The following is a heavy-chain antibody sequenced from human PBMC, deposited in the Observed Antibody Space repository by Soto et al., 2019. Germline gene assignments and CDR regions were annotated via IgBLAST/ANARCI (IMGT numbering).Heavy chain of an antibody. Sequence: ASVKVSCKASGYTFTSHDINWMRQATGQGLEWMGWINPNSGHTNYAQKFQGWVTMTRDTSISTAYMELSRLRSDDTAVYYCARVGAIVGAFDIWGQGTMVTVSS. CDR2: INPNSGHT. V-gene: IGHV1-2*04. CDR1: GYTFTSHD. CDR3: ARVGAIVGAFDI. J-gene: IGHJ3*02. D-gene: IGHD1-26*01.